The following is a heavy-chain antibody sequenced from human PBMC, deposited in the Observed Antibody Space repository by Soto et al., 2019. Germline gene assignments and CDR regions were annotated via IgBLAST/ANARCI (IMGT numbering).Heavy chain of an antibody. CDR2: ISYDGSNK. Sequence: QVQLVESGGGVVQPGRSLRLSCAASGFTFSSYGMHWVRQAPGKGLEWVAVISYDGSNKSYADSVKGRFTISRDNSKNTLYLQMNSLRAEDTAVYYCAKDSGGLTPYWGQGTLVTVSS. V-gene: IGHV3-30*18. J-gene: IGHJ4*02. D-gene: IGHD3-16*01. CDR3: AKDSGGLTPY. CDR1: GFTFSSYG.